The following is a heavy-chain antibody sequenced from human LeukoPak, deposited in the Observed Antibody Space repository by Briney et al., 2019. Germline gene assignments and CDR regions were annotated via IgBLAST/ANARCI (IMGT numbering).Heavy chain of an antibody. CDR2: IYYSGST. CDR3: AKEASSTSGWYVDY. V-gene: IGHV4-59*01. D-gene: IGHD6-19*01. J-gene: IGHJ4*02. CDR1: GGSISSYY. Sequence: PSETLSLTCTVSGGSISSYYWSWIRQPPGKGLEWIGYIYYSGSTNYNPSLKSRVTISVDTSKNQFSLKLTSVTAADTAVYYCAKEASSTSGWYVDYWGQGTLVTVSS.